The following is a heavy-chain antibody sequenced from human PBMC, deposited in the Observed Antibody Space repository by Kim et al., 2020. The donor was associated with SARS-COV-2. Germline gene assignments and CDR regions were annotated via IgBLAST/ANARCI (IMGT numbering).Heavy chain of an antibody. J-gene: IGHJ4*02. V-gene: IGHV3-21*01. CDR3: AREYDLVLAVADY. D-gene: IGHD6-19*01. Sequence: GGSLRLSCAASGFTFSSYSMNWVRQAPGKGLEWVSSISSSSSYIYYADSVKGRFTISRDNAKNSLYLQMNSLRAEDTAVYYCAREYDLVLAVADYWGQGTLVTVSS. CDR1: GFTFSSYS. CDR2: ISSSSSYI.